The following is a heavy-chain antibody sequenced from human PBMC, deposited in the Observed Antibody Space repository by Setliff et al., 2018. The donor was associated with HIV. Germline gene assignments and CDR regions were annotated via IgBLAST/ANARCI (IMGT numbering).Heavy chain of an antibody. J-gene: IGHJ4*01. Sequence: PGGSLRLSCVGSGFTFNGYAMNWVRQAPGKGLEWVSYISMSSHTSVIYSDSVKGRSTISRDNARNSFYLQMNSLRVDDTAVYFCARDKWASGFDFWGHGTLVTVS. CDR2: ISMSSHTSV. D-gene: IGHD1-26*01. CDR1: GFTFNGYA. V-gene: IGHV3-48*01. CDR3: ARDKWASGFDF.